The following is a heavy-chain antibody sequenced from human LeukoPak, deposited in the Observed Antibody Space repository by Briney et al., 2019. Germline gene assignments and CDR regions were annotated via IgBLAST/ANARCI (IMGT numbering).Heavy chain of an antibody. CDR1: GFTFNNYA. D-gene: IGHD3-22*01. CDR3: AKGHGDSDGYYYYDH. Sequence: GGSLRLSCAASGFTFNNYAMSWVRQTPGKGLEWVSSISGSGGETYYTDSVKGRFSISRDNSNKMVYLQMNRLRVEDTALYYCAKGHGDSDGYYYYDHWGQGTLVTVSS. J-gene: IGHJ4*02. CDR2: ISGSGGET. V-gene: IGHV3-23*01.